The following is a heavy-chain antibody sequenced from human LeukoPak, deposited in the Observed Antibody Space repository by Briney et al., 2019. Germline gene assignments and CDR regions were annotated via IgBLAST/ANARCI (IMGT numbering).Heavy chain of an antibody. J-gene: IGHJ4*02. CDR2: ISGSGGST. CDR3: GKEGRGMGAATIDY. D-gene: IGHD1-26*01. V-gene: IGHV3-23*01. Sequence: PGRSLILSCAASGFTFSNYAMSWVRQAPGKGLEWVSGISGSGGSTYYADSVGRFSISRDNSKNTLYLQMTSLRAEDTAVYYCGKEGRGMGAATIDYWGQGTLVTVSS. CDR1: GFTFSNYA.